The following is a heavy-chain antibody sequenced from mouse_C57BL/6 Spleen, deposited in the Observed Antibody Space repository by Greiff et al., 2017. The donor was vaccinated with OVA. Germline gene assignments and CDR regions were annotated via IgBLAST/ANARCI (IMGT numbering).Heavy chain of an antibody. Sequence: VQLQQSGAELAKPGASVKLSCKASGYTFTSYWMHWVKQRPGQGLEWIGYINPSSGYTKYNQKFKDKATLNADTSSSTAYMQLSSLTYEASAVYYCARTPFYGYFDVWGTGTTLTVSS. V-gene: IGHV1-7*01. J-gene: IGHJ1*03. CDR2: INPSSGYT. CDR1: GYTFTSYW. CDR3: ARTPFYGYFDV.